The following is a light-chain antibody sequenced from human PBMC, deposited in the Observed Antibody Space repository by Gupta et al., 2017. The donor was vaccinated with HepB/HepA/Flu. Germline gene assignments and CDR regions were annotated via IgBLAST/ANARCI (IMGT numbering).Light chain of an antibody. CDR3: CSYAGSNTWV. CDR2: EVS. Sequence: QAALTQPASVSVSPAQSHTISCPGTSSHVGSYNLDCWYQHHPGKAHNLMIYEVSKRPAGVADRFSGSKAGNTASLTISGRQEEDEDDYYCCSYAGSNTWVFGGGTKLTVL. J-gene: IGLJ3*02. V-gene: IGLV2-23*02. CDR1: SSHVGSYNL.